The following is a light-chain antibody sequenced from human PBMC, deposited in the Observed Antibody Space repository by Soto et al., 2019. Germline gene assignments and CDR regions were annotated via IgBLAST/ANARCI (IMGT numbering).Light chain of an antibody. J-gene: IGKJ1*01. V-gene: IGKV3-15*01. CDR1: QSVSSN. CDR3: QESYSPLWGT. Sequence: EIVMTQSPATLSVSPGERATLSCRASQSVSSNLAWYQQKPGQAPRLLIYGASTRATGVPARFSGSGSGTEFTLTISSLQSEDFATYYCQESYSPLWGTCGQGTKVDI. CDR2: GAS.